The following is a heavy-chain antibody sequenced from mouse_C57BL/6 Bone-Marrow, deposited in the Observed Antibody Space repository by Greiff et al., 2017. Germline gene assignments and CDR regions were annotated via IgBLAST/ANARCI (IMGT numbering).Heavy chain of an antibody. CDR2: IDPENGDT. V-gene: IGHV14-4*01. CDR1: GFNIKDDY. J-gene: IGHJ3*01. CDR3: TKHPRQLRLAY. Sequence: EVQLQQSGAELVRPGASVKLSCTASGFNIKDDYMHWVKQRPEQGLEWIGWIDPENGDTEYASKFQGKATITADTSSNTAYLQLSSLTSEDTAVYYCTKHPRQLRLAYWGQGTRVTVAA. D-gene: IGHD3-2*02.